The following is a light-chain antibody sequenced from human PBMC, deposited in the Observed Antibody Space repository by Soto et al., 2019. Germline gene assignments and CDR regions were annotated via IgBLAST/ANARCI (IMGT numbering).Light chain of an antibody. J-gene: IGLJ1*01. CDR2: DVS. CDR1: SSDVGAYNY. CDR3: GSYTTSSNYV. V-gene: IGLV2-14*01. Sequence: QSALTQPASVSGSPGQSITISCTGTSSDVGAYNYVSWYQQHPGKAPKPMIYDVSHRPSGVSHRFSGSKSGNTASLTISGLQAEDEADYYCGSYTTSSNYVFGTGTKVTV.